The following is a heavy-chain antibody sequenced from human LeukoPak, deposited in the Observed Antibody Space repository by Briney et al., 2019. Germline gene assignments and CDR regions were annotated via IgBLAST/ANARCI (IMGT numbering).Heavy chain of an antibody. J-gene: IGHJ2*01. CDR2: ISSSSSYI. V-gene: IGHV3-21*01. CDR1: GFTFSSYS. D-gene: IGHD1-14*01. Sequence: GGSLRLSCAASGFTFSSYSMNWVRQAPGKGLECVSSISSSSSYIYYADSVKGRFTISRDNAKNSLYLQMNSLRAEDTAVYYCARDSEGYFDLWGRGTLVTVSS. CDR3: ARDSEGYFDL.